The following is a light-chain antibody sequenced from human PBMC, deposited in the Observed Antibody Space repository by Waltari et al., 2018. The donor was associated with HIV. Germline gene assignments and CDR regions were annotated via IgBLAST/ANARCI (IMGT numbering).Light chain of an antibody. CDR2: DDA. CDR1: KMGSKT. Sequence: SYVLTQPPSVSVAPGQTAMITCGGNKMGSKTVQWYQQKPGQAPILVNYDDADRPSGIPERFSGSNSGNTATLTISRVEAGDEADYFCQVWDGNSDHQVFGGGTKLTVL. V-gene: IGLV3-21*02. CDR3: QVWDGNSDHQV. J-gene: IGLJ3*02.